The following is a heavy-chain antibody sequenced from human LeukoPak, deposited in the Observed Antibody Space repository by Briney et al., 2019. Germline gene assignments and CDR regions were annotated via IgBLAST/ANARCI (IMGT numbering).Heavy chain of an antibody. J-gene: IGHJ3*02. CDR3: AKDRRSGPPDAFDM. CDR2: IRGSGDST. D-gene: IGHD3-10*01. CDR1: GLTFSSYG. Sequence: GGSLRLSCAASGLTFSSYGMSWVRQGPGKGLEWVSAIRGSGDSTYYVDSVKGRFTISRDHSKNTVYLQMNSLGAEDTAVYSCAKDRRSGPPDAFDMWGQGTMVTVSS. V-gene: IGHV3-23*01.